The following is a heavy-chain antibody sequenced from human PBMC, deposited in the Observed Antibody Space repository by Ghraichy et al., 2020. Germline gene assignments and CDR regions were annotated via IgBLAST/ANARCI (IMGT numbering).Heavy chain of an antibody. CDR1: GYTLTNYG. Sequence: ASVKVSCKAFGYTLTNYGITWVRQAPGQGLEWMGWISAYKGYTDYAQNFQGRVTMTTDSSTSTAYMELSSLTSDDTAVYYCARGPRGYLDLSGYYTDYWGQGTLVTVSS. V-gene: IGHV1-18*04. CDR2: ISAYKGYT. CDR3: ARGPRGYLDLSGYYTDY. J-gene: IGHJ4*02. D-gene: IGHD3-22*01.